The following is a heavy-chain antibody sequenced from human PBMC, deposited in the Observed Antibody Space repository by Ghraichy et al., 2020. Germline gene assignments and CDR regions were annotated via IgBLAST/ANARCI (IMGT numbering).Heavy chain of an antibody. D-gene: IGHD4-17*01. Sequence: GSLRLSCAASGFTFSSYWMHWVRQAPGKGLGWVSRIKSDGSTTDYADSVKGRFTISRDNAKNTLYLQMNSLRVEDTAVYYCARGYGDYESPLPFDYWGQGTLVTVSS. J-gene: IGHJ4*02. CDR3: ARGYGDYESPLPFDY. CDR1: GFTFSSYW. CDR2: IKSDGSTT. V-gene: IGHV3-74*01.